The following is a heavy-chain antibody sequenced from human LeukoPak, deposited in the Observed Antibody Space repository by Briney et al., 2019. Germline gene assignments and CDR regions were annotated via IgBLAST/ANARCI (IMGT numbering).Heavy chain of an antibody. J-gene: IGHJ3*02. CDR3: ARGYSGSSHDAFDI. Sequence: GASVKVSCKASGYTFTSYDINWVRQATGQGLEWMGWMNPNSGNTGYAQKFQGRVTMTRNTSISTAYVELSSLRSEDTAVYYCARGYSGSSHDAFDIWGQGTMVTVSS. CDR2: MNPNSGNT. CDR1: GYTFTSYD. V-gene: IGHV1-8*01. D-gene: IGHD1-26*01.